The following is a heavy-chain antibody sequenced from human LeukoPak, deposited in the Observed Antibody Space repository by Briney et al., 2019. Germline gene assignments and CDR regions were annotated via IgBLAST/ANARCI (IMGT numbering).Heavy chain of an antibody. J-gene: IGHJ5*02. CDR3: AKTLIYSSGWFDA. Sequence: GGSLRLSCAASGFTFSSYAMSWVRQASGKGLGWVSVITGSDDNTYYADSVKGRFTISRDNSKNTLYLQMNSLRAEDTAVYYCAKTLIYSSGWFDAWGQGTLVTVSS. CDR1: GFTFSSYA. V-gene: IGHV3-23*01. CDR2: ITGSDDNT. D-gene: IGHD6-19*01.